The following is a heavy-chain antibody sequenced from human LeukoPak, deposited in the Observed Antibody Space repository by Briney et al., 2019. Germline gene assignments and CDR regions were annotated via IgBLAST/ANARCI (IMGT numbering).Heavy chain of an antibody. CDR2: INPNSGDT. Sequence: ASVKVSCKASGYTFTGYYIHWVRQAPGQGLEWMGWINPNSGDTNYAQTFQGRVTMTRDTSISTAYMELSSLRSDDTAVYYCAREPADGWPYYYYMDVWGKGTTVTISS. J-gene: IGHJ6*03. CDR3: AREPADGWPYYYYMDV. CDR1: GYTFTGYY. D-gene: IGHD2-15*01. V-gene: IGHV1-2*02.